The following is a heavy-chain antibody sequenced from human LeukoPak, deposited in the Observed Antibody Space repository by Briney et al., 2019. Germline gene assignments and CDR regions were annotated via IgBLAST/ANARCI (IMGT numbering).Heavy chain of an antibody. CDR1: GGSISSGGYY. D-gene: IGHD6-25*01. Sequence: SETLSLTCTVSGGSISSGGYYWSWIRQHPGKGLEWIGYIYYSGSTYYNPSLKSRVTISVDTSKNQFSLKLSSVTAADTAVYYCESFQGSALDYWGQGTLVTVSS. CDR2: IYYSGST. V-gene: IGHV4-31*03. J-gene: IGHJ4*02. CDR3: ESFQGSALDY.